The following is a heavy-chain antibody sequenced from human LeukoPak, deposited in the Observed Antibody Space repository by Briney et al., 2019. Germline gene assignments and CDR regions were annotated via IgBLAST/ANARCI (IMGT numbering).Heavy chain of an antibody. Sequence: ASVKVSCKASGYTFTSYGISWVRQAPGQGLEWMGWISAYNGSTNYAQKLQGRVTMTTDTSTSTAYMELRSLRSDDTAVYYCARSLRSTSWSPFDYWGQGTLVTVSS. D-gene: IGHD2-2*01. CDR2: ISAYNGST. V-gene: IGHV1-18*01. J-gene: IGHJ4*02. CDR3: ARSLRSTSWSPFDY. CDR1: GYTFTSYG.